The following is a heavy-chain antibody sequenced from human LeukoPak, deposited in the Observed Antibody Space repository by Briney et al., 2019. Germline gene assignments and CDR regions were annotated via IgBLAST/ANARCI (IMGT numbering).Heavy chain of an antibody. D-gene: IGHD3-10*01. CDR2: IYYSGST. CDR1: GGSISSYY. J-gene: IGHJ4*02. CDR3: ARHANSGSGYYDY. V-gene: IGHV4-59*01. Sequence: PSETLPLTCTVSGGSISSYYWSWIRQPPGKGLEWIGYIYYSGSTNYNPSLKSRVTISVDTSKNQFSLKLSSVTAADTAVYYCARHANSGSGYYDYWGQGVLVTVPS.